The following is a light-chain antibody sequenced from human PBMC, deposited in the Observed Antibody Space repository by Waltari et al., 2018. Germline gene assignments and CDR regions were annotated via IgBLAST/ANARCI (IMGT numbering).Light chain of an antibody. J-gene: IGLJ2*01. V-gene: IGLV1-47*01. Sequence: QPVLTPPPSASGTPGHRVTMSCSGRLSTIGNTFVNWYQQLPGTTPKLLIYRDNQRPSGVPDRFSGSKSGTSASLVISGLRSEDEAVYYCATWDDSLNILFGGGTNLTVL. CDR3: ATWDDSLNIL. CDR2: RDN. CDR1: LSTIGNTF.